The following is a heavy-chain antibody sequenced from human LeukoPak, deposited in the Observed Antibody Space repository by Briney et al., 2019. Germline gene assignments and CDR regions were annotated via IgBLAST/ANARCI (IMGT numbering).Heavy chain of an antibody. V-gene: IGHV4-39*07. D-gene: IGHD6-13*01. CDR2: IYYSGST. Sequence: SETLSLTCTVSGGSISSSSYYWGWIRQPPGKGLEWIGSIYYSGSTYYNPSLKSRVTISVDTPKNQFSLKLSSVTAADTAVYYCARDFGHSSWYYYNMDWFDPWGQGTLVTVSS. J-gene: IGHJ5*02. CDR3: ARDFGHSSWYYYNMDWFDP. CDR1: GGSISSSSYY.